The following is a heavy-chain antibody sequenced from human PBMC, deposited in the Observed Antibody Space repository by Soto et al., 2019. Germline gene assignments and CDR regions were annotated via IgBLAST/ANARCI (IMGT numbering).Heavy chain of an antibody. Sequence: QVQLVESGGGVVQPGRFLRLSCAASGFTFSSYAMHWVRQAPGKGLEWVAVISYDGSNKYYADSVKGRFTISRDNSKNTLYLQMNSLRAEDTAVYYCTREAAAGTIGDYWSQGTLVTVSS. CDR1: GFTFSSYA. CDR2: ISYDGSNK. J-gene: IGHJ4*02. CDR3: TREAAAGTIGDY. V-gene: IGHV3-30-3*01. D-gene: IGHD6-13*01.